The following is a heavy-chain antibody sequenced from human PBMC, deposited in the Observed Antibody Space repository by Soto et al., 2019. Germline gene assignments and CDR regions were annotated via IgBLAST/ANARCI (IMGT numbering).Heavy chain of an antibody. CDR2: IDGSGGIT. D-gene: IGHD3-10*01. CDR3: VKNSGWFNT. CDR1: GFTFGTTD. J-gene: IGHJ5*02. V-gene: IGHV3-23*01. Sequence: QLLQSGGGLVQPGGSLTLSCAASGFTFGTTDMSWVRQAPGEGLEWVSTIDGSGGITYYADSVKGRFTISRDNSRKTVYRQMNSLRGDDTALYYCVKNSGWFNTWGQGALVTVSS.